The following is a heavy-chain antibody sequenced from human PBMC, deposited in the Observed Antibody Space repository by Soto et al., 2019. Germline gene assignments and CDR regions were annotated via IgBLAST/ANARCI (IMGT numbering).Heavy chain of an antibody. CDR2: ISGSGDRT. CDR1: GITISNYP. CDR3: VKDDGGYPSTAPH. J-gene: IGHJ4*02. Sequence: PGGSLRLSCAASGITISNYPMSWVRQAPGKGLDWVSGISGSGDRTYYADSAKGRFTISKDISRNSLSLQLDSLGVEDTAVYFCVKDDGGYPSTAPHWGQGTLDTVSS. V-gene: IGHV3-23*01. D-gene: IGHD3-22*01.